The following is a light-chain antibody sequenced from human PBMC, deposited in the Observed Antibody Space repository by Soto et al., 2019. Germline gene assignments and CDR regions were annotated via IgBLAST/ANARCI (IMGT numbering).Light chain of an antibody. CDR1: QSVRSSH. Sequence: EVVLTQSPGTLSLSPGERATLSCRTSQSVRSSHLAWYQQKPGQAPRLLIYGASSRATGIPDRFSGSGSGTDFTLTISNLQPEDFATYYCQQANSFPLPFAQRTRLEIK. CDR3: QQANSFPLP. J-gene: IGKJ5*01. CDR2: GAS. V-gene: IGKV3-20*01.